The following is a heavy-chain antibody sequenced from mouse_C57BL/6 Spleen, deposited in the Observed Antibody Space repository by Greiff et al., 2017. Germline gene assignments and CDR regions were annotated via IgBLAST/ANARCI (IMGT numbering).Heavy chain of an antibody. CDR3: ARGDSSGYVGY. CDR1: GYAFSSSW. V-gene: IGHV1-82*01. CDR2: IYPGDGDT. Sequence: VQLQESGPELVKPGASVKISCKASGYAFSSSWMNWVKQRPGTGLEWIGRIYPGDGDTNYNGKFKGKTTLTADKSSSTAYMQLSSLASEDSAVYFCARGDSSGYVGYWGQGTTLTVSS. J-gene: IGHJ2*01. D-gene: IGHD3-2*02.